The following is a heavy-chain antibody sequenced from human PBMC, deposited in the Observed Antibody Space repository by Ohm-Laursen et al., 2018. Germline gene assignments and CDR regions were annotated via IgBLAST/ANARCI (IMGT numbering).Heavy chain of an antibody. Sequence: SETLSLTCTVSGGSISSYYWSWIRQPPGKGLEWIGYIYYSGSTKYNPSLKSRVTISVDTSKNQFSLKLSSVTAADTAVYYCAKGVEYYYGSGGPHCYFDYWGQGTLVTVSS. V-gene: IGHV4-59*08. CDR2: IYYSGST. CDR1: GGSISSYY. J-gene: IGHJ4*02. D-gene: IGHD3-10*01. CDR3: AKGVEYYYGSGGPHCYFDY.